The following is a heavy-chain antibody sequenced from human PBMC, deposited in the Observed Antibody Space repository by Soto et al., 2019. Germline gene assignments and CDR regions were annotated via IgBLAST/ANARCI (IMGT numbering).Heavy chain of an antibody. Sequence: PGGSLRLSCAASGFTFSSYAMHWVRQAPGKGLEWVAVISYDGSNKYYADSVKGRFTISRDNSKNTLYLQMNSLRAEDTAVYYCARGELLWFGELKINYFDYWGQGTLVTVSS. CDR2: ISYDGSNK. D-gene: IGHD3-10*01. CDR1: GFTFSSYA. CDR3: ARGELLWFGELKINYFDY. V-gene: IGHV3-30-3*01. J-gene: IGHJ4*02.